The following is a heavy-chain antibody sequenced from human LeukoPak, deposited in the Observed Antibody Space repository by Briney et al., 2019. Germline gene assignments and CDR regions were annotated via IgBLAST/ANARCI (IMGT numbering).Heavy chain of an antibody. CDR2: ISNSGGRT. CDR3: AKSYNGYESKPDY. Sequence: GGSLRLSCAASRFTLSTYWMSWVRQAPGKGLEWVSSISNSGGRTFYTDSVKGRFTISRDNSKITLYLQMNSLRAEDTAVYYCAKSYNGYESKPDYWGQGTLVTVSS. D-gene: IGHD5-12*01. CDR1: RFTLSTYW. J-gene: IGHJ4*02. V-gene: IGHV3-23*01.